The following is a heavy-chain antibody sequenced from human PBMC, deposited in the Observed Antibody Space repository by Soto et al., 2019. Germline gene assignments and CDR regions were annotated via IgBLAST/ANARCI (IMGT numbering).Heavy chain of an antibody. J-gene: IGHJ1*01. V-gene: IGHV4-59*08. CDR1: DGSLSPNY. Sequence: SETLSLTCTVSDGSLSPNYWSWIRQPPGKGLEWLGYIYYAGTTTYNPSLQSRVSISLDTSKNEVSLKLTSVTAADTAVYFCARLGAFYQAMDSWGQGTLVTVSS. CDR2: IYYAGTT. D-gene: IGHD2-2*01. CDR3: ARLGAFYQAMDS.